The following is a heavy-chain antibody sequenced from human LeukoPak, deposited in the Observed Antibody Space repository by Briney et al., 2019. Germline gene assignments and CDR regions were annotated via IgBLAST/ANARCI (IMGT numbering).Heavy chain of an antibody. J-gene: IGHJ4*02. CDR2: INHSGST. CDR1: GGSFSGYY. D-gene: IGHD2-2*01. CDR3: ARTLDSVPAAHFDY. V-gene: IGHV4-34*01. Sequence: SETLSLTCAVYGGSFSGYYWSWIRQPPGKGLEWIGEINHSGSTNYNPSLKSRVTISVDMSKNQFSLKLSSVTAADTAVYYCARTLDSVPAAHFDYWGQGTLVTVSS.